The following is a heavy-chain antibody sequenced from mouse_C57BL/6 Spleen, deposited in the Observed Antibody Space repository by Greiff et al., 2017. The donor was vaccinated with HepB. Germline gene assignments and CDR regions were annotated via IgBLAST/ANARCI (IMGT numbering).Heavy chain of an antibody. CDR2: IWSGGST. J-gene: IGHJ1*03. Sequence: QVQLQQSGPGLVQPSQSLSITCTVSGFSLTSYGVHWVRQSPGKGLEWLGVIWSGGSTDYNAAFISRLSISKDNSKSQVFFKMNSLQADDTAIYYCARNGDGYYFYWYFDVWGTGTTVTVSS. D-gene: IGHD2-3*01. CDR3: ARNGDGYYFYWYFDV. V-gene: IGHV2-2*01. CDR1: GFSLTSYG.